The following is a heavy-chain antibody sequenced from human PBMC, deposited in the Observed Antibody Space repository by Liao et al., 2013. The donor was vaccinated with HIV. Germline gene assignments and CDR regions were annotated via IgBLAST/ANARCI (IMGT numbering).Heavy chain of an antibody. CDR3: ARDLYDSSGYYTYPPFDY. CDR1: GGSISTSSHY. D-gene: IGHD3-22*01. V-gene: IGHV4-39*07. Sequence: QLQLQESGPGLVKPSETLSLTCTVSGGSISTSSHYWGWIRQPPGKGLEWIGSIYYSGSTYYNPSLKSRVTMSVDTSKNEFSLKLTSVTAADTAVYYCARDLYDSSGYYTYPPFDYWAREPWSPSPQ. J-gene: IGHJ4*02. CDR2: IYYSGST.